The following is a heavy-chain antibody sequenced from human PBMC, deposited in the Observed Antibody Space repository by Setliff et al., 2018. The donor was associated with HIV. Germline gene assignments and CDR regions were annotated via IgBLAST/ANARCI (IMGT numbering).Heavy chain of an antibody. CDR3: AKNMPSGDPFEY. CDR2: IDDGGTT. CDR1: GFSVNSNY. Sequence: GGSLRLSCVASGFSVNSNYMSGVRRAPGKRLEGVSIIDDGGTTYYGDSVKGRFSISRDYSKNTLYLQMNSLRAEDTAMYYCAKNMPSGDPFEYWGQGTLVTVSS. D-gene: IGHD7-27*01. J-gene: IGHJ4*02. V-gene: IGHV3-53*01.